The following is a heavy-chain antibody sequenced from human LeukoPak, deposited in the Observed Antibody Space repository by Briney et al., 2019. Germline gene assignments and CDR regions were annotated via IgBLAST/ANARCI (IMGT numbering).Heavy chain of an antibody. CDR2: INWNGGST. Sequence: PGGSLRLSCAASGFTFDDYGMSWVRQAPGKGLEWVSGINWNGGSTGYADSVKGRFTISRDNAKTSLYLQMNSLRAGDTALYYCAREGSSWFGELPYFDYWGQGTLVTVSS. J-gene: IGHJ4*02. CDR1: GFTFDDYG. D-gene: IGHD3-10*01. V-gene: IGHV3-20*04. CDR3: AREGSSWFGELPYFDY.